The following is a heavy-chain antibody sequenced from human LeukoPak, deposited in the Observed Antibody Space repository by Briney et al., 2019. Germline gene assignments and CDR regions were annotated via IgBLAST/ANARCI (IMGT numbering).Heavy chain of an antibody. Sequence: SETLSLTCTVSGGSISSGSYYWSWIRQPPGKGLEWIGYVYYHGGTNYNPSLKSRVTISVDTSKNQFSLKLTSVTAADTAVYYCARRVGTRDWYFDLWGRGTLVTVSS. CDR3: ARRVGTRDWYFDL. V-gene: IGHV4-61*01. D-gene: IGHD1-14*01. J-gene: IGHJ2*01. CDR2: VYYHGGT. CDR1: GGSISSGSYY.